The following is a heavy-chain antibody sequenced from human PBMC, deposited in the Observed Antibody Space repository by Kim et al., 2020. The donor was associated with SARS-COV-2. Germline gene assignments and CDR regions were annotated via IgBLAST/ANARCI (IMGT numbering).Heavy chain of an antibody. J-gene: IGHJ4*02. D-gene: IGHD3-10*01. CDR2: TSGGGFNS. Sequence: GGSLRLSCAGSGFTFSSYSMSWVRQAPGKGLEWVAGTSGGGFNSYYADSVKGRFTISRDNTKNTLYLQMNSLRVEDTAVYYCAKVSWGDPASYYNVYDCWGQGTLVTVSS. V-gene: IGHV3-23*01. CDR1: GFTFSSYS. CDR3: AKVSWGDPASYYNVYDC.